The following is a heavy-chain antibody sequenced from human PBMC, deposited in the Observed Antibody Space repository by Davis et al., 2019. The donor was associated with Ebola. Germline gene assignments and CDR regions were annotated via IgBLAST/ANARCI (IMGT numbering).Heavy chain of an antibody. V-gene: IGHV5-51*01. CDR1: GYNFTTYW. J-gene: IGHJ3*01. Sequence: GESLKISCQASGYNFTTYWIGWVRQRPGKGLDWMGIIYPDDSDTRYSPSFEGQVTISVDKSFKIVYLQWRSLTPSDTAMYYCARHVLPTVTNEAFDLWGQGTMVTVGS. CDR3: ARHVLPTVTNEAFDL. CDR2: IYPDDSDT. D-gene: IGHD4-17*01.